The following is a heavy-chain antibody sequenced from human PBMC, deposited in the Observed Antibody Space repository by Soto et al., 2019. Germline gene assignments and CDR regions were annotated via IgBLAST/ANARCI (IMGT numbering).Heavy chain of an antibody. CDR1: GGSISSSSYY. J-gene: IGHJ4*02. D-gene: IGHD5-12*01. V-gene: IGHV4-39*01. Sequence: SETLSLTCTVSGGSISSSSYYWGWIRQPPGKGLEWIGSIYYSGSTYYNPSLKSRVTISVDTSKNQFSLKLSSVTAADTAVYYCARTHWNSGYDYFDYWGQGTLVTVSS. CDR3: ARTHWNSGYDYFDY. CDR2: IYYSGST.